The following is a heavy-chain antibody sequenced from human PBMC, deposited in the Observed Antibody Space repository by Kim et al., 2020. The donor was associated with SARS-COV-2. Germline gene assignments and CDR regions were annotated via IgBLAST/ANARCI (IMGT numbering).Heavy chain of an antibody. CDR1: GFTFSSYS. CDR2: INSNSSYI. V-gene: IGHV3-21*01. Sequence: GGSLRLSCAASGFTFSSYSMNWVRQAPGKGLEWVSSINSNSSYIYYADSVKGRFTISRDNAKNSLYLQMNSLKAEDTAVYYCARDLYDFWSGYYLTNGFEPWGKGTLVTVSS. CDR3: ARDLYDFWSGYYLTNGFEP. J-gene: IGHJ5*02. D-gene: IGHD3-3*01.